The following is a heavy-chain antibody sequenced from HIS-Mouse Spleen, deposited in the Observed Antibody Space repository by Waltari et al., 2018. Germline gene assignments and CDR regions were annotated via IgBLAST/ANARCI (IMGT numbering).Heavy chain of an antibody. CDR2: INPNRGGT. CDR1: GYTFTGYY. Sequence: QVQLVQSGAEVKKPGASVKVSCKASGYTFTGYYMHWVRQAPGQGLEWMVWINPNRGGTNYAQKFQGRVTMTRDTSISTAYMGLSRLRSDDTAVYYCVGSSGLFDYWGQGTLVTVSS. D-gene: IGHD3-22*01. V-gene: IGHV1-2*02. CDR3: VGSSGLFDY. J-gene: IGHJ4*02.